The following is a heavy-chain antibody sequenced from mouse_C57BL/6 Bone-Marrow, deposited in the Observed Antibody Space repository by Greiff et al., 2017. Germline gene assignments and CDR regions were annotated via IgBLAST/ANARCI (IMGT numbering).Heavy chain of an antibody. CDR2: IYPGSGST. D-gene: IGHD2-4*01. CDR3: AREYDYAWFAY. CDR1: GYTFTSYW. Sequence: QVQLQQPGAELVKPGASVTMSCKASGYTFTSYWITWVKQRPGQGLEWIGDIYPGSGSTNYNEKFKRKATLTVDTSSSTAYMQLSSLTSEDSAVYYCAREYDYAWFAYWGQGTLVTVSA. V-gene: IGHV1-55*01. J-gene: IGHJ3*01.